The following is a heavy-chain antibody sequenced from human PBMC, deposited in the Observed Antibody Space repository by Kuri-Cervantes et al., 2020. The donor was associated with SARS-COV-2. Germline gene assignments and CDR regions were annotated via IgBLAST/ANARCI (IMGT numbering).Heavy chain of an antibody. CDR3: ARIRAEIEDLDY. CDR1: GFLLSNARMG. CDR2: IFSNDEK. D-gene: IGHD2-21*01. Sequence: SGPTLVKPTETLTLTCTVSGFLLSNARMGVSWIRQPPGKALEWLAHIFSNDEKSYSTSLKSRLTISKDTSKSQVVLTMTNMDPVDTATYYCARIRAEIEDLDYWGQGTLVTDSS. J-gene: IGHJ4*02. V-gene: IGHV2-26*01.